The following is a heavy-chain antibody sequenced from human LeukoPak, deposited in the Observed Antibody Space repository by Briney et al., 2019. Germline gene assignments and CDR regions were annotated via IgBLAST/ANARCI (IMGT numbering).Heavy chain of an antibody. CDR3: AREGGPQSLRGTFDP. V-gene: IGHV4-61*02. Sequence: SSETLSLTCTVSGGSIRSGSYYWSWIRQPAGKGLEWIGRIYTSGSTDYNPSLKSRVTMSVDTSKNQFSLKLTSVTAADTAVYYCAREGGPQSLRGTFDPWGQGTLVTVSS. J-gene: IGHJ5*02. D-gene: IGHD1-1*01. CDR1: GGSIRSGSYY. CDR2: IYTSGST.